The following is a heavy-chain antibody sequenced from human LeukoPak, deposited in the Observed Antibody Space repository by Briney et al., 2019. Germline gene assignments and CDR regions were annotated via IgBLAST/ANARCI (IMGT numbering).Heavy chain of an antibody. V-gene: IGHV3-30*18. Sequence: PGGSLRLSCAASGFTFSSYGMHWVRQAPGKGLEWVAVISYDGSNKYYADSVKGRFTISRDNSKNTLYLQMNSLRAEDTAVYYCAKGAEIVVVPAALDYWGQGTLVTVSS. CDR1: GFTFSSYG. J-gene: IGHJ4*02. CDR2: ISYDGSNK. D-gene: IGHD2-2*01. CDR3: AKGAEIVVVPAALDY.